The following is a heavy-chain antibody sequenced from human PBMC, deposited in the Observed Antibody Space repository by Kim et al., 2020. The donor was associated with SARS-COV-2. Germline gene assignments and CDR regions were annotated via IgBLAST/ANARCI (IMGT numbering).Heavy chain of an antibody. CDR1: GGSFSGYY. Sequence: SETLSLTCAVYGGSFSGYYWSWIRQPPGKGLEWIGEINHSGSTNYNPSLKSRVTISVDTSKNQFSLKLSSVTTADTAVYYCARGGPRSSTVDYWGQGTLVTVSS. V-gene: IGHV4-34*01. J-gene: IGHJ4*02. CDR3: ARGGPRSSTVDY. CDR2: INHSGST.